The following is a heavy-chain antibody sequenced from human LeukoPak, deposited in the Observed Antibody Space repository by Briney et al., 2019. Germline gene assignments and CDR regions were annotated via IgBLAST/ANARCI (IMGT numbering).Heavy chain of an antibody. CDR3: AACSDSGFEELSGWFDP. V-gene: IGHV1-24*01. J-gene: IGHJ5*02. D-gene: IGHD3-10*01. Sequence: ASVKVSCKVSGYTLTELSMHWVRQAPGKGLEWMGGFDPEDGETIYAQKFQGRVTMTEDTSTDTAYMELSSLRSEDTAVYYCAACSDSGFEELSGWFDPWGQGTLVTVSS. CDR1: GYTLTELS. CDR2: FDPEDGET.